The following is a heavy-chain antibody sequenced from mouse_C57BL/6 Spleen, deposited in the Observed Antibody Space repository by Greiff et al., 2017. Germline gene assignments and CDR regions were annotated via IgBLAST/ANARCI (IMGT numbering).Heavy chain of an antibody. J-gene: IGHJ2*01. CDR1: GSAFSSSW. V-gene: IGHV1-82*01. CDR3: ARSNDYNYFDY. Sequence: QVQLKESGPELVKPGASVKISCKASGSAFSSSWMNWVKQRPGKGLEWIGRIYPGDGDTNYNGKFKGTATLTADNSSSTAYMQLSSLTSEDSAVYFCARSNDYNYFDYWGQVTTLTVAS. D-gene: IGHD2-4*01. CDR2: IYPGDGDT.